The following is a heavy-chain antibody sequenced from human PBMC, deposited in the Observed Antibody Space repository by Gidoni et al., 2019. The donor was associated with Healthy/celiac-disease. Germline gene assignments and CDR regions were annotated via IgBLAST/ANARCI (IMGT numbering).Heavy chain of an antibody. CDR2: IYYSGST. J-gene: IGHJ4*02. D-gene: IGHD3-22*01. Sequence: QVQLQESGPGLVKPSQTLSLTCTVSGGSISSGGYYWSWIRQHPGKGLEWIGYIYYSGSTYYNPSLQSRITISVDTSKNQFSLKLRSVTAADTAVYYCARAGSYDSGGYPLWDYWGQGTLVTVSS. V-gene: IGHV4-31*03. CDR3: ARAGSYDSGGYPLWDY. CDR1: GGSISSGGYY.